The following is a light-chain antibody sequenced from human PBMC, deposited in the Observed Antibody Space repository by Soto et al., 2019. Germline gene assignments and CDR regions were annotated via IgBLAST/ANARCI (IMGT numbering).Light chain of an antibody. CDR3: HQFGYSPRT. CDR2: ATS. V-gene: IGKV3-20*01. J-gene: IGKJ1*01. Sequence: EIVLTQSPGTLSLSPGETATLSCRASQTVNSDYLAWFQQRPGQAPRLLIFATSRRATDIPDRFSGSGSGTDFTLAIRSLEPEDFTGYYCHQFGYSPRTFGQGTKVDI. CDR1: QTVNSDY.